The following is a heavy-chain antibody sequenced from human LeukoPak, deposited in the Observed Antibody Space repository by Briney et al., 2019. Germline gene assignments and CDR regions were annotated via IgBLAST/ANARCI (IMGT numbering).Heavy chain of an antibody. D-gene: IGHD6-13*01. V-gene: IGHV3-9*01. J-gene: IGHJ4*02. CDR1: GFTFDDYA. CDR3: AKDWSYSSSWFDY. CDR2: ISWNSGSI. Sequence: PGGSLRLSCAASGFTFDDYAMHWVRQAPGKGLEWVSGISWNSGSIGYADSVKGRFTISRDNAKNSLYLQMSSLRAEDTALYYCAKDWSYSSSWFDYWGQGTLVTVSS.